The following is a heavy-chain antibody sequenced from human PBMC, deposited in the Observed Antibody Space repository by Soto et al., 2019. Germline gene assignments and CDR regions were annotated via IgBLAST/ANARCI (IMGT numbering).Heavy chain of an antibody. Sequence: PGESLKISCAASGFTFNNFAMIWVRQASGKGLEWGSAISGSGSNTYYADSVKGRFTISRDNSKNTVTLQMNSLRVQATAVHYCTTGEDRTRNWYGKFARWGQGTQVTVSS. J-gene: IGHJ4*02. CDR1: GFTFNNFA. V-gene: IGHV3-23*01. CDR3: TTGEDRTRNWYGKFAR. CDR2: ISGSGSNT. D-gene: IGHD1-1*01.